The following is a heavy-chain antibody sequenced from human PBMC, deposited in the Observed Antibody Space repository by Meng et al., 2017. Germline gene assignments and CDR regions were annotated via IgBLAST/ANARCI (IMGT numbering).Heavy chain of an antibody. V-gene: IGHV1-8*01. CDR3: ARGPNRWTGFDY. J-gene: IGHJ4*02. Sequence: QVQLVHSGAGVKKTGGSVKVSCKASGYTFSSYAINWVRQATGQGLEWMGGMNPNSGNTGYAQKFQGRVTMTRNTSISTAYMELSSLRSEDTAVYYCARGPNRWTGFDYWGQGTLVTVSS. CDR2: MNPNSGNT. D-gene: IGHD3/OR15-3a*01. CDR1: GYTFSSYA.